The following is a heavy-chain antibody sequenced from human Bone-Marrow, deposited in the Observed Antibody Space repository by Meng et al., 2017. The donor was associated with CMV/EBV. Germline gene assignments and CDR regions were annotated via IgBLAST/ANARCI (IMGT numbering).Heavy chain of an antibody. CDR2: ISYDGSNK. J-gene: IGHJ3*02. D-gene: IGHD3-9*01. Sequence: GGSLRLSCAASGFTFSSYAMHWVRQAPGKGLEWVAVISYDGSNKYYADSVKGRFTISRDNSKNTKYLQMNSLRAEDTAVYYCARAGYYDILTGYYREGAFGIWGQGTMVTVSS. CDR3: ARAGYYDILTGYYREGAFGI. CDR1: GFTFSSYA. V-gene: IGHV3-30-3*01.